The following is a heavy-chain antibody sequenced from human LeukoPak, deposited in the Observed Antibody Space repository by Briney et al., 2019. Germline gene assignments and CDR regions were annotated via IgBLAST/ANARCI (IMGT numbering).Heavy chain of an antibody. Sequence: GGSLRLSCEASGSTLSYNYMSWVLQAPGKGLEWISVVYRGGGTHYADSVKGRFTMSRDTSRNTLYLQMSDLRDEDTAVYFCAWPSDSSGYSFKYWGQGTLVTVSS. CDR2: VYRGGGT. D-gene: IGHD3-22*01. CDR1: GSTLSYNY. CDR3: AWPSDSSGYSFKY. V-gene: IGHV3-53*01. J-gene: IGHJ4*02.